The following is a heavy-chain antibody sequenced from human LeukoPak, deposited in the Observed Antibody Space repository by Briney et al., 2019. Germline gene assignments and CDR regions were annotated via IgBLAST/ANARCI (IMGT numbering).Heavy chain of an antibody. CDR2: ISSDGINK. V-gene: IGHV3-30-3*01. D-gene: IGHD6-13*01. CDR3: AKDSSITNYYYGQDV. Sequence: GGSLRLTCAASGFTFSSYALHWVRQAPGKGLEWVAVISSDGINKYYAGSVQGRFSISRDNSKNTLYLQMNSLRPEGTAVYYCAKDSSITNYYYGQDVWGQGTTVTVSS. CDR1: GFTFSSYA. J-gene: IGHJ6*02.